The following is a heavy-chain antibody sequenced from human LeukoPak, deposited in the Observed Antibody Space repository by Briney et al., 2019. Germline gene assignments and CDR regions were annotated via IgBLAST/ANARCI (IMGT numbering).Heavy chain of an antibody. J-gene: IGHJ4*02. Sequence: GGSLKLSCAASGFTFSGSAMHWVRQASGKGLEWVGRIRSKANGYATAYAASVKGRFTISRDDSKNTAYLQMNSLSTEDTAVYYCAKTTTGYSSGRYPGWPVDYWGQGTLVTVSS. V-gene: IGHV3-73*01. CDR1: GFTFSGSA. CDR2: IRSKANGYAT. D-gene: IGHD6-19*01. CDR3: AKTTTGYSSGRYPGWPVDY.